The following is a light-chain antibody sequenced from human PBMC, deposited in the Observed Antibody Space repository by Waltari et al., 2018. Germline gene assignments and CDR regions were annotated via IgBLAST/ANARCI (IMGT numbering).Light chain of an antibody. Sequence: EIVLTQSPGTLSLSPGERATLSCRASQSVGRYLVWYQQKPGQAPRLLIYSASTRATGIPDRFIGSGSGTDFSLTISRLGPEDFAVYYCQNHERLPATFGQGTKVEI. CDR1: QSVGRY. J-gene: IGKJ1*01. V-gene: IGKV3-20*01. CDR3: QNHERLPAT. CDR2: SAS.